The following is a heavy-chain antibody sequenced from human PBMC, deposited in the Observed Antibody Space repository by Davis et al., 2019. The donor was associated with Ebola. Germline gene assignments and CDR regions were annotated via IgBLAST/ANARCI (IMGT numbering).Heavy chain of an antibody. CDR3: ASFWVRDGYNYVY. J-gene: IGHJ4*02. D-gene: IGHD5-24*01. CDR2: IYYSGST. CDR1: GGSISSGGYY. V-gene: IGHV4-31*03. Sequence: PSETLSLTCTVSGGSISSGGYYWSWIRQHPGKGPEWIGYIYYSGSTYYNPSLKSRVTISVDTSKNQFSLKLSSVTAADTAVYYCASFWVRDGYNYVYWGQGTLVTVSS.